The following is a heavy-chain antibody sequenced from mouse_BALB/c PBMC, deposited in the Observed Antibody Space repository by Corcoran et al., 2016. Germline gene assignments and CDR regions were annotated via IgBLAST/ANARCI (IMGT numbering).Heavy chain of an antibody. CDR2: IDPANGNT. CDR3: ARGGKLRLPYYFDY. CDR1: GFNIKDTY. D-gene: IGHD1-2*01. V-gene: IGHV14-3*02. J-gene: IGHJ2*01. Sequence: EVQLQQSGAELVKPGASVKLFCTASGFNIKDTYMHWVKQRPEQGLEWIGRIDPANGNTKYDPKFQGKATITADTSSNTAYLQLSSLTSEDTAVYYCARGGKLRLPYYFDYWGQGTTLTVSS.